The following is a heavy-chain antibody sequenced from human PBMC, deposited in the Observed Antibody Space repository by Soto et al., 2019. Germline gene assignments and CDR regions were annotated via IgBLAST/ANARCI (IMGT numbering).Heavy chain of an antibody. CDR2: ISAYNGNT. V-gene: IGHV1-18*01. Sequence: QVQLVQSGAEVKKPGASVKVSCKASGYTFTSYGISWVRQAPGQGLEWMGWISAYNGNTNYAQKLQGSVTMTTDTSTRTAYMERRSLRSDDTAVYYCARTRFGDVNAFDIWGQGTMVTVSS. CDR3: ARTRFGDVNAFDI. D-gene: IGHD3-10*01. CDR1: GYTFTSYG. J-gene: IGHJ3*02.